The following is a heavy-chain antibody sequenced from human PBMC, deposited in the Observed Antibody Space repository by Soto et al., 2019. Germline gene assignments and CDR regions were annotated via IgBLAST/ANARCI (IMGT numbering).Heavy chain of an antibody. CDR1: GYTFINYD. CDR2: SSPYNGNT. D-gene: IGHD1-20*01. Sequence: QVQLVQSGAEMKKPGASVKVSCKASGYTFINYDISWLRQAPGQGLEWMGWSSPYNGNTNYAHTFQGRVTMTADTSASSGYMELRSLRSDDTGVYFCARGMITDLGTFDYWGQGTLVTVSS. V-gene: IGHV1-18*01. J-gene: IGHJ4*02. CDR3: ARGMITDLGTFDY.